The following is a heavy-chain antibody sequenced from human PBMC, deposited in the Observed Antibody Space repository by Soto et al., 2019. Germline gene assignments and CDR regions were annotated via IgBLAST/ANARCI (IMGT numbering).Heavy chain of an antibody. CDR1: GFTVSSNY. J-gene: IGHJ6*03. CDR3: ARSEQQLVHAHPYYYYYMDV. Sequence: GGSLRLSCAASGFTVSSNYMSWVRQAPGKGLEWVSVIYSGGSTYYADSVKGRFTISRDNSKNTLYLQMNSLRAEDTAVYYCARSEQQLVHAHPYYYYYMDVWGKGTTVTVSS. D-gene: IGHD6-13*01. V-gene: IGHV3-66*01. CDR2: IYSGGST.